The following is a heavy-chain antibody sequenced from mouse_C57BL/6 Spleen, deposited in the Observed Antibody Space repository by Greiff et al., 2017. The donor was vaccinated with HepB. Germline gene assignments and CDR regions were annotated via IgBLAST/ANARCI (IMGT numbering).Heavy chain of an antibody. D-gene: IGHD4-1*01. CDR2: INPSTGGT. CDR3: ARFSSWDYAMDY. Sequence: EVKLQESGPELVKPGASVKISCKASGYSFTGYYMNWVKQSPEKSLEWIGEINPSTGGTTYNQKFKAKATLTVDKSSSTAYMQLKSLTSEDSAVYYCARFSSWDYAMDYWGQGTSVTVSS. J-gene: IGHJ4*01. CDR1: GYSFTGYY. V-gene: IGHV1-42*01.